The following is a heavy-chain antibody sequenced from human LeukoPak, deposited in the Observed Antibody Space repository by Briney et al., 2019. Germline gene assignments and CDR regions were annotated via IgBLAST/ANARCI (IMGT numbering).Heavy chain of an antibody. CDR1: GFTFSSYE. J-gene: IGHJ3*02. V-gene: IGHV3-48*03. CDR3: AREDYYDSSGYYSDAFDI. Sequence: GGSLRLSCAASGFTFSSYEMNWVRQAPGKGQEWVSYISSIGSTIYYADSVKGRFTISRDNAKNSLYLQMNSLRAEDTAVYYCAREDYYDSSGYYSDAFDIWGQGTMVTVSS. D-gene: IGHD3-22*01. CDR2: ISSIGSTI.